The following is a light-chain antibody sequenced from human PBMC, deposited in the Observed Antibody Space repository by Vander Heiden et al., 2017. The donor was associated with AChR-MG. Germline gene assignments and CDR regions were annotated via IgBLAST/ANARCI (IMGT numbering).Light chain of an antibody. Sequence: IAMTQSPLSLPVTPGEPASISCRSSQSLLHSNGYNYLDWYLQKPGQSPQVLIYLGSNRASGVPDRFSGSGSGTDFTLKISRVEAEDVGVYYCMQALQTPYTFGQGTKLEIK. CDR2: LGS. CDR3: MQALQTPYT. V-gene: IGKV2-28*01. J-gene: IGKJ2*01. CDR1: QSLLHSNGYNY.